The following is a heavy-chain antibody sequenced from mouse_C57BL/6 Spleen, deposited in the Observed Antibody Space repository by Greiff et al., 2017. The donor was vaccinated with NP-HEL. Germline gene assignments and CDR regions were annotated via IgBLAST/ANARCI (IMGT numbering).Heavy chain of an antibody. V-gene: IGHV14-1*01. CDR1: GFNIKDYY. CDR2: IDPEDGDT. Sequence: EVQLQQSGAELVRPGASVKLSCTASGFNIKDYYMHWVKQRPEQGLEWIGRIDPEDGDTENAPKFQGKATMTADTSSNTAYLQLSSLTSEDTAVYYCAKGLLLGRGYFDVWGTGTTVTVSS. CDR3: AKGLLLGRGYFDV. J-gene: IGHJ1*03. D-gene: IGHD4-1*01.